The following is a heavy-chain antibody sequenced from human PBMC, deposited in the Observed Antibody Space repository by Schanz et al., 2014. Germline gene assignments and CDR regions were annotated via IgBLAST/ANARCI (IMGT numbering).Heavy chain of an antibody. CDR1: GYTFTTYY. V-gene: IGHV1-46*01. Sequence: QVQLVQSGAEVKKPGASVKVSCKASGYTFTTYYIHWVRQAPGQGLEWMGLINPIDGSTTYVWGFHGRLTMTRDTSTTTVYMDLSTLRSEDTAVYYCARGSCTASGCYDAFDLWGQGTLVTVSS. CDR2: INPIDGST. J-gene: IGHJ3*01. CDR3: ARGSCTASGCYDAFDL. D-gene: IGHD2-2*01.